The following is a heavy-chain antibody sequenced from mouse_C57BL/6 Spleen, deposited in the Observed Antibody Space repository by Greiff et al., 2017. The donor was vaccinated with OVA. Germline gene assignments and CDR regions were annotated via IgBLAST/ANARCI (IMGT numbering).Heavy chain of an antibody. Sequence: QVQLKQPGAELVKPGASVKVSCKASGYTFTSYWMHWVKQRPGQGLEWIGRIHPSDSDTNYNQKFKGKATLTVDKSSSTAYMQLSSLTSEDSAVYYCAISDDGYRGYFDVWGTGTTVTVSS. D-gene: IGHD2-3*01. J-gene: IGHJ1*03. CDR2: IHPSDSDT. CDR3: AISDDGYRGYFDV. CDR1: GYTFTSYW. V-gene: IGHV1-74*01.